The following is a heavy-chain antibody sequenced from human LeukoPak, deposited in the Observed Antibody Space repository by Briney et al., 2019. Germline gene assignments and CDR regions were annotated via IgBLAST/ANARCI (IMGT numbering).Heavy chain of an antibody. V-gene: IGHV4-39*01. D-gene: IGHD3-16*01. J-gene: IGHJ4*02. CDR3: ARHHTSSKPIDY. CDR1: GDSLYY. Sequence: PSETLSLTCTVSGDSLYYWGWIRQPPGKGLEWIESVYSTGHTNYNLSLKSRVTMSIDTSKNQLSLKLTSVTAADTAMYYCARHHTSSKPIDYWGQGTLVTVSS. CDR2: VYSTGHT.